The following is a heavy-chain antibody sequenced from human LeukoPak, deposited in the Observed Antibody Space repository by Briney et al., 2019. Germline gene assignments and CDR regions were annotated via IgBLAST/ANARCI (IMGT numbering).Heavy chain of an antibody. J-gene: IGHJ2*01. CDR3: AKSHPAVTTTDWYFDL. Sequence: PSETLSLTCTVSGGSFSSDYWSWIRQSPGKGLEWIGYISYSGETKYSPSLKCRVTMSGDRSKNTFSLRMTSVTAADTAVYFCAKSHPAVTTTDWYFDLWGRGTLVTISS. CDR2: ISYSGET. CDR1: GGSFSSDY. V-gene: IGHV4-59*03. D-gene: IGHD4-17*01.